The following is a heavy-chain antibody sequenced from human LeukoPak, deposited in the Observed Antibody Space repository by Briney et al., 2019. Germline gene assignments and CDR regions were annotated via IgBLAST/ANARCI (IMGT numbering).Heavy chain of an antibody. V-gene: IGHV3-23*01. Sequence: PGGSLRLSCAVSGFTFRSYAMNWVRQAPGKGLEWVSAISGSGGSTYYADSVKGRFTISRDNSKNTLYLQMNSLRAEDTAVYYCAKQHSGYSYVFDYWGQGTLVTVSS. J-gene: IGHJ4*02. CDR3: AKQHSGYSYVFDY. CDR2: ISGSGGST. D-gene: IGHD5-18*01. CDR1: GFTFRSYA.